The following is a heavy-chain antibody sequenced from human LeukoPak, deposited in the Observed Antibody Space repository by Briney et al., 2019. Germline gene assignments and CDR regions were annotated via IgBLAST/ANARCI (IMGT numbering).Heavy chain of an antibody. CDR3: ARFYSTNWGWVDY. J-gene: IGHJ4*02. Sequence: PSETLSLTCPVSGCSISSYYWSWIRQPPGKGLEWIGYIYHSGSTNYNPSLKSRVTISIDTYKKQFSLKLSSVTAADTAVYYCARFYSTNWGWVDYWGQGTLVTVS. V-gene: IGHV4-59*08. CDR2: IYHSGST. CDR1: GCSISSYY. D-gene: IGHD2-2*01.